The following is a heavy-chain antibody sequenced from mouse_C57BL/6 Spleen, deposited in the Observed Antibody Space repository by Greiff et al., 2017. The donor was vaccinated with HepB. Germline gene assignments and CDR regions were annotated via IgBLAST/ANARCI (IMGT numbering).Heavy chain of an antibody. CDR2: IDPETGGT. J-gene: IGHJ3*01. V-gene: IGHV1-15*01. CDR3: TRSEDGYWFAY. D-gene: IGHD2-3*01. Sequence: VQLQQSGAELVRPGASVTLSCKASGYTFTDYEMHWVKQTPVHGLEWIGAIDPETGGTAYNQKFKGKAILTADKSSSTAYMELRSLPSEDSAVYYCTRSEDGYWFAYWGQGTLVTVSA. CDR1: GYTFTDYE.